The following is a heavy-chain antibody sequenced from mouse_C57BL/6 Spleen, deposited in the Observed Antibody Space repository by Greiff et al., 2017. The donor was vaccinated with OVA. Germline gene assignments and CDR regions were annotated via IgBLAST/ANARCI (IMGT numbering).Heavy chain of an antibody. D-gene: IGHD4-1*01. Sequence: QVQLQHPGAELVKPGASVKMSCKASGYTFTSYWITWVKQRPGQGLEWIGDIYPGSGSTNYNEKFKSKATLTVDTSSSTAYMQLSSLTSEDSAVYYCARPWGNYAMDYWGQGTSVTVSS. J-gene: IGHJ4*01. CDR1: GYTFTSYW. CDR2: IYPGSGST. CDR3: ARPWGNYAMDY. V-gene: IGHV1-55*01.